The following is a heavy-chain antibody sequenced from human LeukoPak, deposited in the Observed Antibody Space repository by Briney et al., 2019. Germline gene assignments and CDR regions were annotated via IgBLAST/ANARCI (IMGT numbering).Heavy chain of an antibody. D-gene: IGHD5-12*01. CDR2: ISVSGDRT. Sequence: PGGSLRLSCAASGFTFSYYAMCWLRQAPGKGLKWVSAISVSGDRTYYADYVRGRFTISRDNSKNTLYLQMNSLRAEDTAVYYCAKEVRSGYGSAFDIWGQGTMVTVSS. CDR3: AKEVRSGYGSAFDI. V-gene: IGHV3-23*01. J-gene: IGHJ3*02. CDR1: GFTFSYYA.